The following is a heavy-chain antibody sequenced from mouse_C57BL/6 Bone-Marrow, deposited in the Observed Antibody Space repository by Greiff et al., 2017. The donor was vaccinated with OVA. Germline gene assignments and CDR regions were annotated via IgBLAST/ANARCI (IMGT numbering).Heavy chain of an antibody. CDR3: ARGRGWLYFDY. Sequence: EVQLQESGPGLVKPSQSLSLTCSVTGYSITSGYYWNWIRQFPGNKLEWMGYISYDGSNNYNPSLKNRISITRDTSKNQFFLKLNSVTTEDTATYYCARGRGWLYFDYWGQGTTLTVSS. D-gene: IGHD2-3*01. CDR2: ISYDGSN. CDR1: GYSITSGYY. V-gene: IGHV3-6*01. J-gene: IGHJ2*01.